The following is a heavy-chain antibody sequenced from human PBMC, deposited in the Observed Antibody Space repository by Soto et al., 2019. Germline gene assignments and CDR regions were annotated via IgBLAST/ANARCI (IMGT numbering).Heavy chain of an antibody. CDR2: VYHSGTT. CDR3: ARGNDTGVMYFTH. CDR1: GYSINSDFY. D-gene: IGHD2-8*01. V-gene: IGHV4-38-2*01. Sequence: PSETLSLTCAVSGYSINSDFYWGWIRQPPGKGLEWVGSVYHSGTTYYNPSLKSRLAISVETASDRFSLKLSSVTASDTAVYYCARGNDTGVMYFTHWSPGTMVSVSS. J-gene: IGHJ4*02.